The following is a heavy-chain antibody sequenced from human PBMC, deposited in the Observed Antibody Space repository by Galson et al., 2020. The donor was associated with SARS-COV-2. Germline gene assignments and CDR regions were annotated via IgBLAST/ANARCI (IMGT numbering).Heavy chain of an antibody. CDR3: ASPGYCTGGVCWHPFDY. Sequence: SVKVSCKASGGTFSSYAISWVRQAPGQGLEWLGGIIPILGIANYAQKFQGRVTITADKSTSTAYMELSSMRSEDTAVYYCASPGYCTGGVCWHPFDYWGQGTLVTVSS. V-gene: IGHV1-69*10. CDR1: GGTFSSYA. CDR2: IIPILGIA. D-gene: IGHD2-8*02. J-gene: IGHJ4*02.